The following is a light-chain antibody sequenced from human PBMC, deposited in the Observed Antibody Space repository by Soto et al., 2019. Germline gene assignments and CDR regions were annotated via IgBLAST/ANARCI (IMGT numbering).Light chain of an antibody. V-gene: IGKV3-20*01. CDR3: QQYDHSPRT. J-gene: IGKJ1*01. CDR1: QALQRSF. CDR2: GVS. Sequence: IVLTQSPGTLSLSPGERATLSCRASQALQRSFLAWYQHTPGQSPRLLISGVSSRAAGVPDRFSGSGSGTDFTLTISRLEPQDSAVYFCQQYDHSPRTFGQGTKVEI.